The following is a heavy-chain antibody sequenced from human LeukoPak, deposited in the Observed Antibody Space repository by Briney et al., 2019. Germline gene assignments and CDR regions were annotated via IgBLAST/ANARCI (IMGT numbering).Heavy chain of an antibody. Sequence: PGGSLRLSCAASGFTFSSYSMNWVREAPGKGLEWVANIQQHGSETYYGDSVKGRFTISRDNAKNSLYLQMNSLGAEDTAVYYCATYSSSNGREFQYWGQGTLVTVSS. CDR3: ATYSSSNGREFQY. V-gene: IGHV3-7*01. CDR1: GFTFSSYS. J-gene: IGHJ1*01. CDR2: IQQHGSET. D-gene: IGHD2-2*01.